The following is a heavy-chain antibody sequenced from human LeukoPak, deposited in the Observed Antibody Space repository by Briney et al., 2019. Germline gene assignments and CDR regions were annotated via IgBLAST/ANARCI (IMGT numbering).Heavy chain of an antibody. Sequence: KIGGSLRLSCAASGFSFSYYSMHWVRQAPGKGLEWVSSITSGSNYMYYADSVKGRFTISRDNAKNSLYLQMNSLRAEDTAVYYCARDFLEWLPYSWGQGTLVTVSS. V-gene: IGHV3-21*01. J-gene: IGHJ4*02. CDR2: ITSGSNYM. CDR3: ARDFLEWLPYS. D-gene: IGHD3-3*01. CDR1: GFSFSYYS.